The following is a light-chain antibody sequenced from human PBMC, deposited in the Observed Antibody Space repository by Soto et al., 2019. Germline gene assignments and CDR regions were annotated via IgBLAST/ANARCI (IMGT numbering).Light chain of an antibody. CDR3: CSYTSSNTLV. V-gene: IGLV2-14*01. Sequence: QSALTQPASVSGSPGQSITISCTGASSDVGGYNYVSWYQQHPGKAPKLMIYDVTNRPSGVSNRFSGSKSGNTASLTISGLQAEDEADYYCCSYTSSNTLVFGGGTKLTAL. CDR2: DVT. CDR1: SSDVGGYNY. J-gene: IGLJ3*02.